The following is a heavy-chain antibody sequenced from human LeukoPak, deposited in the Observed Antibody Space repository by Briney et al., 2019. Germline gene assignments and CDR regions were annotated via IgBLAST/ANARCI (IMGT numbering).Heavy chain of an antibody. Sequence: GGSLRLSCAASGFTFSSYSMNWVRQAPGKGLEWVSSISSSSSHIYYADSVKGRFTISRDNAKNSLYLQMNSLRAEDTAVYYCARNSRAAYGDYVDWGQGTLVTVSS. V-gene: IGHV3-21*01. CDR3: ARNSRAAYGDYVD. J-gene: IGHJ4*02. CDR1: GFTFSSYS. CDR2: ISSSSSHI. D-gene: IGHD4-17*01.